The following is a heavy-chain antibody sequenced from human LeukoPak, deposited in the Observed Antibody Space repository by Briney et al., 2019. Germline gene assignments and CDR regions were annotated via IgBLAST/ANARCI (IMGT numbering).Heavy chain of an antibody. Sequence: SETLSLTCSVSNGFISRYYWNWIRQSPGKGLEWIGFVYSSGTTSFNPSLESRVTISLDTSRSQFSLKLRSVTTADTAVYYCARSPGFVDTSTGEWFDPWGPGALVIVSS. V-gene: IGHV4-59*13. D-gene: IGHD7-27*01. CDR3: ARSPGFVDTSTGEWFDP. CDR2: VYSSGTT. CDR1: NGFISRYY. J-gene: IGHJ5*02.